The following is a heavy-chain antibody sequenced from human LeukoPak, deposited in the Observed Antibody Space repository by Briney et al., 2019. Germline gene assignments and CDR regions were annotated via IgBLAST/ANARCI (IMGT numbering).Heavy chain of an antibody. D-gene: IGHD5-12*01. V-gene: IGHV3-23*01. J-gene: IGHJ4*02. CDR3: AKTASRGYSGYDHFDY. CDR2: ISGSGGST. CDR1: GFTFSSYA. Sequence: GGSLRLSCAASGFTFSSYATSWVRQAPGKGLEWVSAISGSGGSTYYADSVKGRFTISRDNSKNTLYLQMNSLRAEDTAVYYCAKTASRGYSGYDHFDYWGQGTLVTVSS.